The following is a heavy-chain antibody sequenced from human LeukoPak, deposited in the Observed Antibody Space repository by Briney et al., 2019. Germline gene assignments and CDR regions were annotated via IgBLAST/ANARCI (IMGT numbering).Heavy chain of an antibody. CDR2: IYYSGST. CDR3: ASASTQYYDILTGYPPDY. D-gene: IGHD3-9*01. J-gene: IGHJ4*02. V-gene: IGHV4-30-4*08. CDR1: GGSISSGDYY. Sequence: SETLSLTCTVSGGSISSGDYYWSWIRQPPGKGLERIGYIYYSGSTYYNPSLKSRVTISVDTSKNQFSLKLSSVTAADTAVYYCASASTQYYDILTGYPPDYWGQGTLVTVSS.